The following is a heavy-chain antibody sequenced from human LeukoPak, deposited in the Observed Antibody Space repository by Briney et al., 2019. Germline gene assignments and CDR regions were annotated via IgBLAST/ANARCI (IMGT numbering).Heavy chain of an antibody. J-gene: IGHJ3*01. V-gene: IGHV3-74*01. CDR1: GFTFSSHW. Sequence: GGSLRLSCEASGFTFSSHWMHWVRQAPGKGLVWVSRLNGDGTSTAYAEYVEGRFPISRDNAKNTMYLQMNSLSVEDTAVYFCAREGWKLGSFDVWGQGTMVTVSS. CDR2: LNGDGTST. D-gene: IGHD4-23*01. CDR3: AREGWKLGSFDV.